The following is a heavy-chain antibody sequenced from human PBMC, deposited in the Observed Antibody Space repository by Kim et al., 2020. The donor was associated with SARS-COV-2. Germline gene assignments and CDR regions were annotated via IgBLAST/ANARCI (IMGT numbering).Heavy chain of an antibody. V-gene: IGHV4-59*01. J-gene: IGHJ4*02. CDR3: AREGIAATIDY. Sequence: KSHPSLKSRVTISVDTSKNQFSLKLSSVTAADTAVYYCAREGIAATIDYWGQGTLVTVSS. D-gene: IGHD6-13*01.